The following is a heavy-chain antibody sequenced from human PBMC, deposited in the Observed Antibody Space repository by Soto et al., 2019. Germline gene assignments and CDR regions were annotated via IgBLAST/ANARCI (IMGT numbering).Heavy chain of an antibody. J-gene: IGHJ4*02. CDR2: ITDSGKST. CDR1: GFTFGKSA. CDR3: AKAVLDRGVDS. Sequence: PGGSLRLSCAASGFTFGKSAMTWVRHTPGQGLQYVSSITDSGKSTYYTDCVRGRFIISRDNSKNILFLQMNSLRAEDTAVYFCAKAVLDRGVDSWGQGTLVPSPQ. V-gene: IGHV3-23*01.